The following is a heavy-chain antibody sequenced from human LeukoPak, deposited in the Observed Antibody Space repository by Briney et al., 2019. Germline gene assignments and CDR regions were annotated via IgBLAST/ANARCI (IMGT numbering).Heavy chain of an antibody. D-gene: IGHD6-19*01. J-gene: IGHJ6*02. CDR1: GGSISSGGYS. CDR2: IYHSGST. V-gene: IGHV4-30-2*03. Sequence: PSETLSLTCAVSGGSISSGGYSWSWIRQPPGKGLEWIGYIYHSGSTYYNPSLKSRVTISVDTSKNQFSLKLSSVTAADTAVYYCARHEYSSGSYYYYYGMDVWGQGTTVTVSS. CDR3: ARHEYSSGSYYYYYGMDV.